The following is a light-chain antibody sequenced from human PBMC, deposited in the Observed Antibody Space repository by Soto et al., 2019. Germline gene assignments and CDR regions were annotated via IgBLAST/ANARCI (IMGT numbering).Light chain of an antibody. Sequence: EIVMTQSPATLSVSPGEIATLSCRAIQSVSSNLAWYQQKPGQAPRLLIYGASTRATGIPARFSGSGSGTDCTLTIGRLEPEDFAVYYCQLYSRSPRQITFGQGTRLEIK. CDR3: QLYSRSPRQIT. CDR2: GAS. V-gene: IGKV3-15*01. CDR1: QSVSSN. J-gene: IGKJ5*01.